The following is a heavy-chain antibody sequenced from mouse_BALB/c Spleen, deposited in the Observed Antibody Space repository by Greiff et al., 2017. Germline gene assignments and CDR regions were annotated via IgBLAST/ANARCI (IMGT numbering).Heavy chain of an antibody. CDR2: IFPGSGNT. D-gene: IGHD3-2*01. Sequence: VMLVESGPELVKPGASVKISCKASGYSFTSYYIHWVKQRPGQGLEWIGWIFPGSGNTKYNEKFKGKATLTADTSSSTAYMQLSSLTSEDSAVYFCASGQLGLEDWFAYWGQGTLVTVSA. J-gene: IGHJ3*01. CDR3: ASGQLGLEDWFAY. V-gene: IGHV1-66*01. CDR1: GYSFTSYY.